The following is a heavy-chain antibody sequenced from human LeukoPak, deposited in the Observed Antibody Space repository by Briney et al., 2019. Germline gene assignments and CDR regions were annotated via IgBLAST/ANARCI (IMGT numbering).Heavy chain of an antibody. J-gene: IGHJ3*02. V-gene: IGHV4-39*01. D-gene: IGHD6-13*01. Sequence: SETLSLTCTVSGGSISSSSYYWGWIRQPPGKGLEWIGSIYYSGSTYYNPSLKSRVTISVDTSENQFSLKLSSVTAADTAVYYCARPINRIAAAYIDIWGQGTMVTVSS. CDR1: GGSISSSSYY. CDR3: ARPINRIAAAYIDI. CDR2: IYYSGST.